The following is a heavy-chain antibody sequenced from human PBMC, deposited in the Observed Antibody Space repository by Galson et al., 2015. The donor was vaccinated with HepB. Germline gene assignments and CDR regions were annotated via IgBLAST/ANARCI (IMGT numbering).Heavy chain of an antibody. D-gene: IGHD3-22*01. CDR3: ARDQYYDSSGYYLHAFDI. CDR2: ISAYNGNT. J-gene: IGHJ3*02. CDR1: GYTFTSYG. V-gene: IGHV1-18*04. Sequence: QSGAEVKKPGASVKVSCKASGYTFTSYGISWVRQAPGQGLEWMGWISAYNGNTNYAQKLQGRVTMTTDTSTSTAYMVLRSLRSDDTAVYYCARDQYYDSSGYYLHAFDIWGQGTMVTVSS.